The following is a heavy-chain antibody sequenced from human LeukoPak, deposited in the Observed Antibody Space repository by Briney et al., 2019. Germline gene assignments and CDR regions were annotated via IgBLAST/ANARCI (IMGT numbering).Heavy chain of an antibody. V-gene: IGHV4-59*11. CDR1: GGPINNQY. CDR3: ARGRGYSGYDYAFDI. J-gene: IGHJ3*02. Sequence: SETLSLTCTVSGGPINNQYWNWIRQPPGKGLEWIGYVYHTGSTHYNPSLKTRVTISIDTSSNQSSLKLRSVTPADTAVYYCARGRGYSGYDYAFDIWGQGTLVTFSS. D-gene: IGHD5-12*01. CDR2: VYHTGST.